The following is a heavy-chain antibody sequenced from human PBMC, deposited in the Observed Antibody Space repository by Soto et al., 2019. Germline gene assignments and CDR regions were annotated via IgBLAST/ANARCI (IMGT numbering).Heavy chain of an antibody. CDR3: ARGGDSYGDDY. V-gene: IGHV1-18*01. CDR1: GYTFTSFG. Sequence: QVQLVQYGGEVKKPGASVKVSCKASGYTFTSFGITWVRQAPGHGLEWMGWISAYNGDTKYAQKVQGRVTMTTDTATNTAHMELRSLRPDDTAVYYCARGGDSYGDDYWGQGTLVTVSS. J-gene: IGHJ4*02. D-gene: IGHD5-18*01. CDR2: ISAYNGDT.